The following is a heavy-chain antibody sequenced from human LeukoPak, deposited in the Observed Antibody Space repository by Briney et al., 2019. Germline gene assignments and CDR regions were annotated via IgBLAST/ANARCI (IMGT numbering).Heavy chain of an antibody. D-gene: IGHD7-27*01. Sequence: GGSLRLSCAASGFTFSSYGIHWVRQAPGKGLEWVALISYSGSNKYYADSVRGRFTISRDSSKNTLYLQMDSLRPEDTGVYYCAVSYNWGLFDYWGQGTLVTVSS. V-gene: IGHV3-30*03. CDR3: AVSYNWGLFDY. J-gene: IGHJ4*02. CDR2: ISYSGSNK. CDR1: GFTFSSYG.